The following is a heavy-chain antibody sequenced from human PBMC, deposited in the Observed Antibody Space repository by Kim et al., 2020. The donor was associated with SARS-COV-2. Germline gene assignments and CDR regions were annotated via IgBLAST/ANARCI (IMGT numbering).Heavy chain of an antibody. V-gene: IGHV3-23*01. Sequence: ADSVKGRFTISRDNSKNTLYLQMNSLRAEDTAVYYCAKGGRIAARPLFDYWGQGTLVTVSS. D-gene: IGHD6-6*01. J-gene: IGHJ4*02. CDR3: AKGGRIAARPLFDY.